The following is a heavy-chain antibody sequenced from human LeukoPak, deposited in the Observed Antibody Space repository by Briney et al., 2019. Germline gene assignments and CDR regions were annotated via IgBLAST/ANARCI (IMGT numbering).Heavy chain of an antibody. Sequence: GGSLRLSCAASGITLSIYWMSWVRQAPGKGLEWVANIKQDGSEKYYVDSVRGRFTISRDNAKNSLYLQVNNLRAEDTAVYCCASSGSGYFDYWGQGTLVTVSS. CDR1: GITLSIYW. V-gene: IGHV3-7*03. CDR3: ASSGSGYFDY. CDR2: IKQDGSEK. J-gene: IGHJ4*02.